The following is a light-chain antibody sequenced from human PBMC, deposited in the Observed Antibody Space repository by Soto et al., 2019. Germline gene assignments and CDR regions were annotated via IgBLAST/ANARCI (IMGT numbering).Light chain of an antibody. CDR1: QGISNY. Sequence: DIQMTQSPSSLSAYLVDRVTITCLASQGISNYLAWYQQKPGRLPKLLLFGASTLQSGVPARFSGSGSGTLFTLTINGLLPEDVATYYCQKYDRAPFTFGPGTRLEIK. J-gene: IGKJ5*01. CDR2: GAS. V-gene: IGKV1-27*01. CDR3: QKYDRAPFT.